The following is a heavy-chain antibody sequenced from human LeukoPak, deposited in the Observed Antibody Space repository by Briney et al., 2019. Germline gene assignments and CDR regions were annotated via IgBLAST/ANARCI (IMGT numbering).Heavy chain of an antibody. CDR2: INHSGST. D-gene: IGHD3-10*01. CDR1: GGSFSGYY. J-gene: IGHJ4*02. CDR3: ASHERLLWFGEFSDY. Sequence: PSETLSLTCAVYGGSFSGYYWSWIRQPPGKGLEWIGEINHSGSTNYNPSLKSRVTISVDTSKNQFSLKLSSVTAADTAVYYCASHERLLWFGEFSDYWGQGTLVTVSS. V-gene: IGHV4-34*01.